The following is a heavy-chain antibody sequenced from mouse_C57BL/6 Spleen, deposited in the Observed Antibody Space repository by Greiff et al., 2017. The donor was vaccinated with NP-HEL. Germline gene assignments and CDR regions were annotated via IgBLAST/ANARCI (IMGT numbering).Heavy chain of an antibody. V-gene: IGHV1-22*01. Sequence: EVQLQQSGPELVKPGASVKMSCKASGYTFTDYNMHWVKQSHGKSLEWIGYINPNNGGTSYNQKFKGKATLTVNKSSSTAYMELRSLTSEDSAVYYCANYYGSSFLGYFEVWGTGTTVTVSS. J-gene: IGHJ1*03. CDR1: GYTFTDYN. CDR2: INPNNGGT. CDR3: ANYYGSSFLGYFEV. D-gene: IGHD1-1*01.